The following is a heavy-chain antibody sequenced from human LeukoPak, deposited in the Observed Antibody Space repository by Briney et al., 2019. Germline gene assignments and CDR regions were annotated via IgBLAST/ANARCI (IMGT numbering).Heavy chain of an antibody. D-gene: IGHD4-11*01. CDR1: GGSFSGYY. CDR2: INHNGST. J-gene: IGHJ4*02. Sequence: SETLSLTCAVYGGSFSGYYWSWIRQPPGKGLEWIGGINHNGSTNYNPSLKSRVTISVDTSKNQFSLKLSSVTAADTAVYYCARATVTFVFDYWGQGTLVTVSS. V-gene: IGHV4-34*01. CDR3: ARATVTFVFDY.